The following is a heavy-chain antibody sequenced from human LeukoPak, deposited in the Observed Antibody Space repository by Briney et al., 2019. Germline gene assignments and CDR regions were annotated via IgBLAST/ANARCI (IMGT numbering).Heavy chain of an antibody. CDR1: GGSISSGGYY. J-gene: IGHJ3*02. D-gene: IGHD3-22*01. CDR3: ASLYYYDSSGYDAFDI. CDR2: IYHSGST. V-gene: IGHV4-30-2*01. Sequence: SETLSLTCTVSGGSISSGGYYWSWIRQPPGKGLEWIGYIYHSGSTYYNPSLKSRVTISVDRSKNQFSLKLSSVTAADTAVYYCASLYYYDSSGYDAFDIWGQGTMVTVSS.